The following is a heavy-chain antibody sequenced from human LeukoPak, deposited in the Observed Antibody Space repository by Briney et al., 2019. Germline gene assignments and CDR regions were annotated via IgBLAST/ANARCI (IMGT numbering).Heavy chain of an antibody. J-gene: IGHJ4*02. CDR3: ARGKGGSTGYYYVIDY. CDR1: GYTFTSYY. Sequence: GASVKVSCKASGYTFTSYYMHWVRQAPGQGLEWMGWVNPNSGGTNFAQKFQGRVTMTRDTSISTAHMELTRLRSDDTAVYYCARGKGGSTGYYYVIDYWGQGTLVTVSS. V-gene: IGHV1-2*02. D-gene: IGHD3-22*01. CDR2: VNPNSGGT.